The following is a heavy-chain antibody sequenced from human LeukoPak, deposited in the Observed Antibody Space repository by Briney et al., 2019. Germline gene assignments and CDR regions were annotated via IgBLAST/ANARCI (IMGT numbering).Heavy chain of an antibody. CDR2: VYSSGST. D-gene: IGHD6-19*01. CDR1: GGSMSTHY. Sequence: SETQSLTCSVSGGSMSTHYWTWIRQPPGKGLEWIGYVYSSGSTYYNPSLKSRVTISLDSSKSQFSLRLNSVAAADTAVYYCARGTDVQWDYWGQGTLVIVSS. V-gene: IGHV4-59*11. CDR3: ARGTDVQWDY. J-gene: IGHJ4*02.